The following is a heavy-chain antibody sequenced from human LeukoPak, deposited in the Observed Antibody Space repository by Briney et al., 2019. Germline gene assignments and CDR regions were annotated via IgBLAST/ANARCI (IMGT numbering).Heavy chain of an antibody. J-gene: IGHJ5*02. CDR3: ARGRRENYDFWSGYSGWFDP. D-gene: IGHD3-3*01. CDR1: GGSFSGYY. Sequence: SETLSLTCAVYGGSFSGYYWSWIRQPPGKGLEWIGEINHSGSTNYNPSLKSRVTISVDTSKNQFSLKLSSVTAADTAVYHCARGRRENYDFWSGYSGWFDPWGQGTLVTVSP. CDR2: INHSGST. V-gene: IGHV4-34*01.